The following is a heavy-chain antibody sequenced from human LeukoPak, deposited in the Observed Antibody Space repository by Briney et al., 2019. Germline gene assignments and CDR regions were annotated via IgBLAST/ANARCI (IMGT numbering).Heavy chain of an antibody. V-gene: IGHV3-53*04. CDR1: GFTVSSNY. J-gene: IGHJ4*02. CDR3: ARGSYGSGSYYPDY. Sequence: GGSLRLSCAASGFTVSSNYMSWVRPAPGKGLEWVSVIYRGDSTYYADSVKGRFTISRHNSKNTLYLQMNSLRAEDTAVYYCARGSYGSGSYYPDYWGQGTLVTVSS. D-gene: IGHD3-10*01. CDR2: IYRGDST.